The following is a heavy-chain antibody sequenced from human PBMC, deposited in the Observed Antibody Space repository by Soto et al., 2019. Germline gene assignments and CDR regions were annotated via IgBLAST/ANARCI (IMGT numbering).Heavy chain of an antibody. CDR3: AKENGYSSGWFEVDS. Sequence: EVQLLESGGGLVQPGGSLRLSSAVSGFTFSTYATSWARQAPGKGVECVSAISGSGGSTYYADSVKGRFTVSRDNSKNPLYLQMNGLSAEDSAVYYCAKENGYSSGWFEVDSWGQGTLVTVSS. J-gene: IGHJ4*02. D-gene: IGHD6-13*01. CDR1: GFTFSTYA. V-gene: IGHV3-23*01. CDR2: ISGSGGST.